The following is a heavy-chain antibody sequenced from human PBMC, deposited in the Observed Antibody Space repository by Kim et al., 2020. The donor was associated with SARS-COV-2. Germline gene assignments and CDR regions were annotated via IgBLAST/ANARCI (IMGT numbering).Heavy chain of an antibody. CDR1: GFTFSSYW. Sequence: GGSLRLSCAASGFTFSSYWMHWVRQAPGKGLVWVSRMNSDGSTTNYADSVKGRFTISRDNAKNTLYLQMNSLTAEDTAVYYCARSRYVSSWGDSWGQGTLVTVSS. V-gene: IGHV3-74*01. D-gene: IGHD6-13*01. J-gene: IGHJ4*02. CDR3: ARSRYVSSWGDS. CDR2: MNSDGSTT.